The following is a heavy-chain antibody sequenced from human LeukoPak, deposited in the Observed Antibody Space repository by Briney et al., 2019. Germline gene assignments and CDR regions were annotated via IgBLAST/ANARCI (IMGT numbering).Heavy chain of an antibody. CDR2: ISAYNGDT. Sequence: GASVKVSCKASGYTFTNYGINWVRQAPGQGLEWMGWISAYNGDTNYAQKFQGGVTMTTDTSTSTAYMELRSLRSDDTAVYYCVWSRGCTHGVCYVGSDAFDIWGQGTMVTVSS. D-gene: IGHD2-8*01. CDR1: GYTFTNYG. J-gene: IGHJ3*02. V-gene: IGHV1-18*01. CDR3: VWSRGCTHGVCYVGSDAFDI.